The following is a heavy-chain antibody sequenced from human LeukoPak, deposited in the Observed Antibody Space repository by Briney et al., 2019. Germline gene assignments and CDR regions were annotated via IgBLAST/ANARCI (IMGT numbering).Heavy chain of an antibody. Sequence: APETLSLTCTVAGSISSYHWSWIRRPPGKGLEWIGYFYTSRSTNYKPSLKSRGTISVATSKNQFALYLSTVTAADTAVYYCARQKCTSTSCLTKNAFDSWGQGTMVTVSS. CDR1: GSISSYH. CDR2: FYTSRST. V-gene: IGHV4-4*09. D-gene: IGHD2-2*01. J-gene: IGHJ3*02. CDR3: ARQKCTSTSCLTKNAFDS.